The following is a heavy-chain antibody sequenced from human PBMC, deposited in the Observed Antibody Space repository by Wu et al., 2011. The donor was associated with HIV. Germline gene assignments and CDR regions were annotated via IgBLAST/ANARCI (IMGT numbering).Heavy chain of an antibody. D-gene: IGHD3-10*01. CDR3: ARGSGLGSYFDF. CDR2: IIPIFGRT. J-gene: IGHJ4*02. V-gene: IGHV1-69*18. CDR1: GGTFNYYA. Sequence: QVQLVQSGAEVKTPGSSVKVSCKASGGTFNYYAISWVRQAPGQGLEWMGRIIPIFGRTNYAQTFQGRVTVTADDSTSTVYMELSSLRSEDTAVYYCARGSGLGSYFDFWGQGTLVPSPQ.